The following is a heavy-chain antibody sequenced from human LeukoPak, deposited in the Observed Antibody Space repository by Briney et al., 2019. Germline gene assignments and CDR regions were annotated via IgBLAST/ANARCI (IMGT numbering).Heavy chain of an antibody. CDR1: GGSISSSSYY. J-gene: IGHJ5*02. CDR2: IYYSGST. V-gene: IGHV4-39*07. Sequence: PSETLSLTCTVSGGSISSSSYYWGWIRQPPGKGLEWIGSIYYSGSTYYNPSLKSRVTISVDTSKNQFSLKLSSVTAADTAVYYCASSPRFGYCSGGSCFWFDPWGQGTLVTVSS. D-gene: IGHD2-15*01. CDR3: ASSPRFGYCSGGSCFWFDP.